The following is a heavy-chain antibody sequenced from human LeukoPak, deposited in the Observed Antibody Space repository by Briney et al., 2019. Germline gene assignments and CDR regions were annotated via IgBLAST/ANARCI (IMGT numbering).Heavy chain of an antibody. D-gene: IGHD3-10*01. CDR3: ARVLSTMVRGVIKGYYYYMDV. CDR1: GGSISSYY. J-gene: IGHJ6*03. Sequence: SETLSHTCTVSGGSISSYYWSWIRQPPGKGLEWIGYIYYSGSTNYNPSLKSRVTISVDTSKNQFSLKLSSVTAADTAVYYCARVLSTMVRGVIKGYYYYMDVWGKGTTVTISS. CDR2: IYYSGST. V-gene: IGHV4-59*01.